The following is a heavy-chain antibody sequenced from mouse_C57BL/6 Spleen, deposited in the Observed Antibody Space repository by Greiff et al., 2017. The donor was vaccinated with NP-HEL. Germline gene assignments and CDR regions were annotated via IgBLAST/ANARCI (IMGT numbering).Heavy chain of an antibody. CDR1: GYSITSGYY. J-gene: IGHJ2*01. CDR3: ARRTIVNYFDY. Sequence: DVKLQESGPGLVKPSQSLSLTCSVTGYSITSGYYWNWIRQFPGNKLEWMGYISYDGSNNYNPSLKNRISITRDTSKNQFFLKLNSVTTEDTATYYCARRTIVNYFDYWGQGTTLTVSS. V-gene: IGHV3-6*01. D-gene: IGHD2-5*01. CDR2: ISYDGSN.